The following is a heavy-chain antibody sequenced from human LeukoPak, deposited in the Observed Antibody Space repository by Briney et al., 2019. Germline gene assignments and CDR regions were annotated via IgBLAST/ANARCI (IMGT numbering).Heavy chain of an antibody. CDR3: ARFSTYYYDSSGGYFDY. V-gene: IGHV1-69*05. CDR1: GGTFSSYA. J-gene: IGHJ4*02. D-gene: IGHD3-22*01. CDR2: IIPIFGTA. Sequence: SVKVSCKASGGTFSSYAISWVRQAPGQGLEWMGGIIPIFGTASYAQKFQGRVTITTDESTSTAYMELRSLRSDDTAVYYCARFSTYYYDSSGGYFDYWGQGTLVTVSS.